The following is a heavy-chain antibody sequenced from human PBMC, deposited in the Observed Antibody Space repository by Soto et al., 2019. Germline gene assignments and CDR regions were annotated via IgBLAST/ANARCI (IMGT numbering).Heavy chain of an antibody. CDR1: GFTVSSNY. V-gene: IGHV3-53*01. D-gene: IGHD3-3*01. CDR2: IYSGGST. J-gene: IGHJ6*02. Sequence: PGGSLRLSCAASGFTVSSNYMSWVRQAPGKGLEWVSVIYSGGSTYYADSVKGRFTISRDNSKNTLYLQMNSLRAEDTAVYYCARGGQNLEWLLPHYYYGMDVWGQGTTVTVSS. CDR3: ARGGQNLEWLLPHYYYGMDV.